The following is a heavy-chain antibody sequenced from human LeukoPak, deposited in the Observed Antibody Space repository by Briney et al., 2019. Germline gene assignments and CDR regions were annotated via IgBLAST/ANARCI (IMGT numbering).Heavy chain of an antibody. CDR2: MNPNSGNT. D-gene: IGHD2-2*01. CDR1: GYTFSTYD. J-gene: IGHJ4*02. Sequence: ASVKVACKTSGYTFSTYDINWVRQAAGQGLEWMGWMNPNSGNTGFAQKFQGRATITRDTSITTAYLELSSLRSEDTAVYYCARAIRYQLLSDYWGQGTLVTVSS. CDR3: ARAIRYQLLSDY. V-gene: IGHV1-8*03.